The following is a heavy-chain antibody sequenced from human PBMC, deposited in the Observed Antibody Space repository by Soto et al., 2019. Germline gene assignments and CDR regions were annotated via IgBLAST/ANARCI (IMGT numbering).Heavy chain of an antibody. V-gene: IGHV4-34*01. CDR2: INHSGST. Sequence: QVQLQQWGAGLLKPSEPLSLTCAVYGGSFSGYYWSWIRQPPGKGLEWIGEINHSGSTNYNPSLKSRVTISVHTYKNQFSMKLSSVNAADTAVYYCARGVLRNIAARQSYAFDIWGPGTMVTVSS. J-gene: IGHJ3*02. CDR1: GGSFSGYY. CDR3: ARGVLRNIAARQSYAFDI. D-gene: IGHD6-6*01.